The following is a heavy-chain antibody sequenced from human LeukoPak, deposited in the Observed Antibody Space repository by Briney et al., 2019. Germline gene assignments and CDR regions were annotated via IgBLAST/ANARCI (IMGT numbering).Heavy chain of an antibody. Sequence: SETLSLTCTVSGGSISSYYWSWIRQPPGKGLEWIGYIYSSGSTNYNPSLKSRVTISVDTSMHQFSLKLSSVTAADTAVYYCARLLAVTGSPAFDIWGQGTMVTVSS. CDR2: IYSSGST. V-gene: IGHV4-59*08. CDR3: ARLLAVTGSPAFDI. CDR1: GGSISSYY. J-gene: IGHJ3*02. D-gene: IGHD6-19*01.